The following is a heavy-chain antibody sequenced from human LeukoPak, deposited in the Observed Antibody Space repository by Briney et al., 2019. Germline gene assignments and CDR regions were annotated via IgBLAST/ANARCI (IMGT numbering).Heavy chain of an antibody. CDR2: MNPNSGNT. D-gene: IGHD3-10*01. J-gene: IGHJ6*03. CDR1: GYTFTSYD. Sequence: ASVKVSCKASGYTFTSYDINWVRQATGQGLEWMGWMNPNSGNTGYAQKFQGRVTMTRNTSISTAYMELSSLRSEDTAVYYCARRSGSGSIYYYYYMDVWGKGTTVTVSS. V-gene: IGHV1-8*01. CDR3: ARRSGSGSIYYYYYMDV.